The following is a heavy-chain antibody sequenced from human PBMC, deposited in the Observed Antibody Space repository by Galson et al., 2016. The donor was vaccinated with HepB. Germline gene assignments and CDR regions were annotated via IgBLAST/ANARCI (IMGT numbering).Heavy chain of an antibody. CDR3: ARGRGYSGYASYYGMDV. D-gene: IGHD5-12*01. V-gene: IGHV3-NL1*01. Sequence: SLRLSCAASGFTFSSYGMHWVRQAPGKGLEWVSTIYSDGSTYYADSVKGRFTISRDNSKNTLYLQMNSLRAEDTALYYCARGRGYSGYASYYGMDVWGQGTTVTVSS. CDR1: GFTFSSYG. J-gene: IGHJ6*02. CDR2: IYSDGST.